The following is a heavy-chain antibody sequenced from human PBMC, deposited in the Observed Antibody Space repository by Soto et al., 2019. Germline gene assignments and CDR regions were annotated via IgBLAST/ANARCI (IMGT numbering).Heavy chain of an antibody. Sequence: QVQLQESDPGLVKSSQTLSLTCTVSGGSISSGGNYWSWIRQHPGKGLEWIGYIYHSGSTYYNPSLKSRVTISVDTSKNQFSLKLNSVTAADTAVYYCARARMVRGVIYYYGMDVWGQGTTVTVSS. CDR2: IYHSGST. V-gene: IGHV4-31*03. D-gene: IGHD3-10*01. J-gene: IGHJ6*02. CDR3: ARARMVRGVIYYYGMDV. CDR1: GGSISSGGNY.